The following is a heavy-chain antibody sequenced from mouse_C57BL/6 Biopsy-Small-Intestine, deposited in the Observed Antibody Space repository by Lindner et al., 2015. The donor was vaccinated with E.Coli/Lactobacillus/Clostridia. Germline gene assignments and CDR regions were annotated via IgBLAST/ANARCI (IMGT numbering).Heavy chain of an antibody. CDR1: GYSITSDY. V-gene: IGHV3-8*01. Sequence: VQRAGVWTWPRQNLLRLCPSPGSVTGYSITSDYWNWIRKFPGNKLEYMGYISYSGSTYYNPSLKSRISITRDTSKNQYYLQLNSVTTEDTATYYCARGRYYGSSYRYAMDYWGQGTSVTVSS. CDR3: ARGRYYGSSYRYAMDY. J-gene: IGHJ4*01. CDR2: ISYSGST. D-gene: IGHD1-1*01.